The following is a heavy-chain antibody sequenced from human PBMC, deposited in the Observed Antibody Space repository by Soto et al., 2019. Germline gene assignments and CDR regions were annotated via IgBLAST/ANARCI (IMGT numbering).Heavy chain of an antibody. D-gene: IGHD1-1*01. CDR2: IKQDGSEK. V-gene: IGHV3-7*01. J-gene: IGHJ3*02. CDR3: ASALPTGTTGAGAFDI. CDR1: GFTFSSYW. Sequence: GGSLRLSCAASGFTFSSYWMSWVRQAPGKGLEWVANIKQDGSEKYYVDSVKGRFTISRDNAKNSLYLQMNSLRAEDTAVYYCASALPTGTTGAGAFDIWGQGTMVTVSS.